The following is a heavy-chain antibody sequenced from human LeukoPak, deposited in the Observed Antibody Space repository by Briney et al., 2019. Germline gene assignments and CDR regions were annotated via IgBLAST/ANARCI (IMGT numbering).Heavy chain of an antibody. CDR1: GFTFSTYV. D-gene: IGHD3-3*01. CDR3: ASGPPFLKYFEY. CDR2: ISVGAEYI. V-gene: IGHV3-23*01. J-gene: IGHJ4*02. Sequence: QTGGSLRLSCAASGFTFSTYVMNWFCQAPGKGLEWVSTISVGAEYIFYADSVKGRFTISRDDSDNALYLQMHSLRAEDTALYYCASGPPFLKYFEYWGQGTLVTVSS.